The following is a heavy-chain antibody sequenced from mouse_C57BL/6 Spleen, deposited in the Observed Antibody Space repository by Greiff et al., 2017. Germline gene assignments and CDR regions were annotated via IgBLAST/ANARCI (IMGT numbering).Heavy chain of an antibody. J-gene: IGHJ1*03. D-gene: IGHD1-1*01. Sequence: QVQLQQPGAELVKPGASVKLSCKASGYTFTSYWMHWVKQRPGRGLEWIGRIAPNSGGTKYNEKFKSKAALTVDKPSSTAYMQLSSLTSEDSAVYYCARPGSSYWYFDVWGTGTTVTVSS. CDR1: GYTFTSYW. V-gene: IGHV1-72*01. CDR2: IAPNSGGT. CDR3: ARPGSSYWYFDV.